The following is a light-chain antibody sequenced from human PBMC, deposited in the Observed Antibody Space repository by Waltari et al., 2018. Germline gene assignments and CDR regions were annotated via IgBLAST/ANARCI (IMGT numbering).Light chain of an antibody. CDR1: SSDVGAYKY. Sequence: QSALIQPRSVSGSPGQSVTISCTGTSSDVGAYKYVSWHQKHPGKAPKLLIFDVSDRPPGVPDRFYGSKSGNTASLTISGLQAEDEGDYYCSSFAGAFRIAVGGGTKLTVL. CDR2: DVS. CDR3: SSFAGAFRIA. V-gene: IGLV2-11*01. J-gene: IGLJ2*01.